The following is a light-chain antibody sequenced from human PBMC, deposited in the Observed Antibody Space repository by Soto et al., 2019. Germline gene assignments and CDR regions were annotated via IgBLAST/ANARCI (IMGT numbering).Light chain of an antibody. J-gene: IGLJ2*01. CDR3: GTWDSSLSAVV. CDR1: SSNIGNNY. V-gene: IGLV1-51*01. CDR2: DSN. Sequence: QSVLTQPPSVSAAPGQTVTISCSGSSSNIGNNYVSWYQQLPGTAPKLLIYDSNKRPSGIPDRFSGSKSGTSATLGITGLQTGDEADYYCGTWDSSLSAVVFGGGTKLTVL.